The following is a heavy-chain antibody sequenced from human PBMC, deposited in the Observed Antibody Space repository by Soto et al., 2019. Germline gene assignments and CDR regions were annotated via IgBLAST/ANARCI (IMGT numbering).Heavy chain of an antibody. CDR1: GFTFSSYA. D-gene: IGHD1-1*01. J-gene: IGHJ5*02. CDR2: ISGSGGST. V-gene: IGHV3-23*01. CDR3: PVVQLEPRFGP. Sequence: GSLRLSCAASGFTFSSYAMSWVRQAPGKGLEWVSAISGSGGSTYYADSVKGRFTISRDNSKKTLYLQMNRLRAEDTAVCYRPVVQLEPRFGPWGQGTLVTVSS.